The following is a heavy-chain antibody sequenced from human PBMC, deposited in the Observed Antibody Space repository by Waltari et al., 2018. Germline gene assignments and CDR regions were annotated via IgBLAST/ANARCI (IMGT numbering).Heavy chain of an antibody. V-gene: IGHV4-38-2*01. CDR2: IYHSGGP. J-gene: IGHJ3*02. Sequence: QVQLQESGPGLVKPSETLSLTCAVSGYSISSGYYWGWIRQPPGKGLEWIGSIYHSGGPYYNPSLKSRVTISVDTSKNQFSLKLSSVTAADTAVYYCAIGKGDAFDIWGQGTMVTVSS. D-gene: IGHD3-10*01. CDR1: GYSISSGYY. CDR3: AIGKGDAFDI.